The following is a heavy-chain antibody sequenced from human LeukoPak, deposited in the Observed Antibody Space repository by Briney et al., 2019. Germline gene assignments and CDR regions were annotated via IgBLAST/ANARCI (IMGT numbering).Heavy chain of an antibody. J-gene: IGHJ4*02. CDR2: INPNNGVT. CDR3: ARAPKSGPNMWYFDY. CDR1: GYSFSDNY. D-gene: IGHD5-12*01. Sequence: ASGKVSCKASGYSFSDNYVHWVRQAPGLGLQLLGWINPNNGVTDYAQRFQGRVIMTRDTSISTVYMELSGLKSDDTAVYYCARAPKSGPNMWYFDYWGQGTLVTVSS. V-gene: IGHV1-2*02.